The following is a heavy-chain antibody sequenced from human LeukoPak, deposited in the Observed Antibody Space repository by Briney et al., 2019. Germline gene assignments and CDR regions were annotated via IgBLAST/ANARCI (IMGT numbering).Heavy chain of an antibody. Sequence: SVKVSCKASGYTFTSYAISWVRQAPGQGLEWMGRIIPILGIANYAQKFQGRVTITADKSTSTAYMELSSLRSEDTAVYYCAREVVAAAGTRYYYYYGMDVWGQGTTVTVSS. CDR1: GYTFTSYA. CDR3: AREVVAAAGTRYYYYYGMDV. V-gene: IGHV1-69*04. J-gene: IGHJ6*02. CDR2: IIPILGIA. D-gene: IGHD6-13*01.